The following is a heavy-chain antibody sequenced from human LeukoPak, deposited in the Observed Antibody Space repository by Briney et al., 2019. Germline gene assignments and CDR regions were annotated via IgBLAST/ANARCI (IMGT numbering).Heavy chain of an antibody. J-gene: IGHJ5*02. D-gene: IGHD3-10*01. Sequence: ASVKVSCKASGYIFDRYDINWVRQATGKGLEWMGWMNPNSGNTGYAQKFQGRVTMTRNTSISTAYMELSSLRSDDTAVYYCARYITMVRGGSWFDPWGQGTLVTVSS. CDR2: MNPNSGNT. CDR1: GYIFDRYD. V-gene: IGHV1-8*01. CDR3: ARYITMVRGGSWFDP.